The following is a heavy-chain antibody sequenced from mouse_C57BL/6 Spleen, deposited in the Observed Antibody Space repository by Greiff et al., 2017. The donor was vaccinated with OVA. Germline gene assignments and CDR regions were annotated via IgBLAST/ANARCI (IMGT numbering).Heavy chain of an antibody. V-gene: IGHV1-64*01. CDR3: ARLDLSYWYFDV. CDR1: GYTFTSYW. J-gene: IGHJ1*03. CDR2: IHPNSGST. Sequence: QVQLQQPGAELVKPGASVKLSCKASGYTFTSYWMHWVKQRPGQGLEWIGMIHPNSGSTNYNEKFKSKATLTVDKSSSTAYMQLSSLTSEDSAVYYCARLDLSYWYFDVWGTGTTVTVSS.